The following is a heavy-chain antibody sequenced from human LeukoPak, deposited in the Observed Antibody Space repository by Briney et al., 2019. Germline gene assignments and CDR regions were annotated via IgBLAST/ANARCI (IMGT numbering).Heavy chain of an antibody. V-gene: IGHV1-69*01. D-gene: IGHD1-20*01. CDR3: ARDAGARLTGTPI. CDR1: GGTFSSYA. Sequence: AVTVWCTASGGTFSSYAISWVRQAPGQGLEWMGGIIPIFGTANYAQKFQGRVTITADESTSTAYMELSSLRSEDTAVYYCARDAGARLTGTPIWGQGTLVTVSS. CDR2: IIPIFGTA. J-gene: IGHJ4*02.